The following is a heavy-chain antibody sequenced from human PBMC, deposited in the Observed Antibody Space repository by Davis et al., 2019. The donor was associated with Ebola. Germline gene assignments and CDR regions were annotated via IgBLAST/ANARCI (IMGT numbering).Heavy chain of an antibody. J-gene: IGHJ4*02. CDR3: AKKAAYYYDSRASYYFDY. Sequence: PGGSLRLSCAASGFTFSSYAMSWVRQAPGKGLEWVSAISGSGGSTYYADSVKGRFTISRDNAKNTLYLQMNSLRAEDTAVYYCAKKAAYYYDSRASYYFDYWGQGTLVTVSS. CDR1: GFTFSSYA. D-gene: IGHD3-22*01. CDR2: ISGSGGST. V-gene: IGHV3-23*01.